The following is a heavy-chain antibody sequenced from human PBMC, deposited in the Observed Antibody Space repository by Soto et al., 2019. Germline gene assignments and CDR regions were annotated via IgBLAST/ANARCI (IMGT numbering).Heavy chain of an antibody. CDR2: ISAGNGNR. CDR1: GYIFTNFA. V-gene: IGHV1-3*01. CDR3: ASGWGGVVTPSTRLDI. D-gene: IGHD2-21*02. Sequence: QVQLVQSGAEVKKPGASEKDSCKASGYIFTNFAMPWVSQTPGQRPEWMGWISAGNGNRQYSQRFQDRVTITTDTPATSAYMELSSLRSEATAVYYCASGWGGVVTPSTRLDIWGQGTLANVAA. J-gene: IGHJ4*02.